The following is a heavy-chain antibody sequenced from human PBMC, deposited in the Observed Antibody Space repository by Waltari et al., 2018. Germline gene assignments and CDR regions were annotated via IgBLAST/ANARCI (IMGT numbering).Heavy chain of an antibody. Sequence: EVQLLESGGGLVQPGGSLRLSCAASGFTFSSYAMSWVRQAPGKGLEWVSAISGSGGSTYYADSVKGRFTISRDNSKNTLYLQMNSLRAEDTAVYYCAKDGGYCSSTSCYWDYWGQGTLVTVSS. J-gene: IGHJ4*02. D-gene: IGHD2-2*01. CDR3: AKDGGYCSSTSCYWDY. CDR1: GFTFSSYA. V-gene: IGHV3-23*01. CDR2: ISGSGGST.